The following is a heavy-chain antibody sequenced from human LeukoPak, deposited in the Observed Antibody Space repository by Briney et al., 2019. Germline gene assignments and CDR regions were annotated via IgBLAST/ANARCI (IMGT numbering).Heavy chain of an antibody. CDR3: ARGRGDGYSWYYFDY. CDR1: GYTFTGYY. V-gene: IGHV1-2*02. Sequence: ASVKVSCKASGYTFTGYYMHWVRQAPGQGLEWMGRINPNSGGTNYAQKFQGRVTMTRDTSISTAYMELSRLRSDDTAVYYCARGRGDGYSWYYFDYWGQGTLVTVSS. CDR2: INPNSGGT. J-gene: IGHJ4*02. D-gene: IGHD5-24*01.